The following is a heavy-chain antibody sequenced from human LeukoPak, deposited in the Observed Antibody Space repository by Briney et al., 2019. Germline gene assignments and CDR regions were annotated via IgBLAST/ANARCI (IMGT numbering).Heavy chain of an antibody. D-gene: IGHD6-13*01. CDR3: ARVRRPLFYRSHVAAAGPFDY. Sequence: GGSLRLSCAASGFTFGSYAMSWVRQAPGKGVEWVANIKQDGSEKYYVDSVKGRFTISRDNAKNSLYLQMNSLRAEDTAVYYCARVRRPLFYRSHVAAAGPFDYWGQGTLVTVSS. CDR2: IKQDGSEK. V-gene: IGHV3-7*01. CDR1: GFTFGSYA. J-gene: IGHJ4*02.